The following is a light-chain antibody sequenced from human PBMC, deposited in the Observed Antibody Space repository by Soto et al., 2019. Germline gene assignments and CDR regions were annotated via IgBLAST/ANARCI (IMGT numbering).Light chain of an antibody. V-gene: IGKV3-20*01. CDR1: QSVSSSY. CDR3: QQYGSSLWT. CDR2: DAS. J-gene: IGKJ1*01. Sequence: EIVLTQSPGTLSLSPGERATLSCRASQSVSSSYLAWYQQKPGQAPRLLIYDASSMATGIPYRFSGSGSGTDFTLTISRLEPEDFAVYYCQQYGSSLWTFGQGTKVEVK.